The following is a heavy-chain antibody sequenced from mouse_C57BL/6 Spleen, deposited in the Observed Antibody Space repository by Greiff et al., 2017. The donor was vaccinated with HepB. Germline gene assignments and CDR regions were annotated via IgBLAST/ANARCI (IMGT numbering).Heavy chain of an antibody. Sequence: VQLQHYGHEMVKPGTSVKISCKASGYAFSNSWMNWVKQRPGKGLEWIGRIYPGDGDTNYNGKYKGTATLTADKSSSTAYMQLSSLTSEDSAVYFCARDYYGSSYVGYFDVWGTGTTVTVSS. CDR3: ARDYYGSSYVGYFDV. D-gene: IGHD1-1*01. CDR1: GYAFSNSW. J-gene: IGHJ1*03. V-gene: IGHV1-82*01. CDR2: IYPGDGDT.